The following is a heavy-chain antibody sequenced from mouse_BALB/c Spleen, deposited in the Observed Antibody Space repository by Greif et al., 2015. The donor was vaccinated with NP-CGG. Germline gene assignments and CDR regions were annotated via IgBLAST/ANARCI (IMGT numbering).Heavy chain of an antibody. CDR1: GYTFTSYW. CDR2: INPSTGYT. Sequence: QVQLQQSGAELAKPGASVKMSCKASGYTFTSYWMHWVKQRPGQGLEWIGYINPSTGYTEYNQKFKDKATLTADKPSSTAYMQLSSLTSEDSAVYYCAREITTRGFAYWGQGTLVTVSA. CDR3: AREITTRGFAY. V-gene: IGHV1-7*01. D-gene: IGHD2-4*01. J-gene: IGHJ3*01.